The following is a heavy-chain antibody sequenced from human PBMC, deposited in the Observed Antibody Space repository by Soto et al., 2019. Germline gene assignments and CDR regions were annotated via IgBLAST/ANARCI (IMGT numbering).Heavy chain of an antibody. Sequence: GGSLRLSCAASGFTFSRDAMSWVCQAPGKGLEWVSAISGSGGSTYYADSVKGRFTISRDNSKNTLYLQMNSLRAEDTAVYYCAKDREVLLWFGELSRDAFDIWGQGTMVTVSS. CDR1: GFTFSRDA. CDR2: ISGSGGST. V-gene: IGHV3-23*01. J-gene: IGHJ3*02. CDR3: AKDREVLLWFGELSRDAFDI. D-gene: IGHD3-10*01.